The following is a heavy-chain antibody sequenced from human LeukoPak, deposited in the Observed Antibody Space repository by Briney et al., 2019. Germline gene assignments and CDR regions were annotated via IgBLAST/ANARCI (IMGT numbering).Heavy chain of an antibody. Sequence: GGSLRLSCAASGFTVSSNYMSWVRQAPGKGLEWVSAISGSGGSTYYADSVKGRFTISRDNSKNTLYLQMNSLRAEDTAVYYCAQTLPVTYSGSYYEVDYWGQGTLVTVSS. D-gene: IGHD1-26*01. CDR1: GFTVSSNY. CDR2: ISGSGGST. CDR3: AQTLPVTYSGSYYEVDY. J-gene: IGHJ4*02. V-gene: IGHV3-23*01.